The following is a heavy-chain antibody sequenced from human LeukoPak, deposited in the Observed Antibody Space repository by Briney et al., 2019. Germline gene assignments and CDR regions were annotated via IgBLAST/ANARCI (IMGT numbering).Heavy chain of an antibody. J-gene: IGHJ4*02. Sequence: GGSLRLSCAASGFTFTNYAMNWVRQAPGKGLEWVSAISGSGGSSSYADSVRGRFTISRDNPNNMLYLQMNSLRAEDTAVYYCAKPLRDAGSFNYPYFDFWGQGTLVTVSS. D-gene: IGHD5-24*01. CDR1: GFTFTNYA. CDR3: AKPLRDAGSFNYPYFDF. V-gene: IGHV3-23*01. CDR2: ISGSGGSS.